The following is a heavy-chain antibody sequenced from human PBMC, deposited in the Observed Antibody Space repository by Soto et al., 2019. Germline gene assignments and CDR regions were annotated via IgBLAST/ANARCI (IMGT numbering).Heavy chain of an antibody. D-gene: IGHD5-12*01. Sequence: GESLKISCQGSGYSFTTYWIGWVRQMPGKGLEWMGIIYPGDSDTRYSPSFQGQVTISADKSISTAYLQWSSLKASDTAMYYCARQRYSDYDYFDPWGQGTLVTVSS. CDR2: IYPGDSDT. V-gene: IGHV5-51*01. CDR1: GYSFTTYW. CDR3: ARQRYSDYDYFDP. J-gene: IGHJ5*02.